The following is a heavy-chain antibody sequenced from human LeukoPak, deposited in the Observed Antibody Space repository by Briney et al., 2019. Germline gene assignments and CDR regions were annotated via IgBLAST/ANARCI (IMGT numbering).Heavy chain of an antibody. V-gene: IGHV1-46*02. CDR1: GYTFNNHY. CDR3: ARGSTDYFDY. CDR2: INPSGGST. Sequence: ASVKVSCKASGYTFNNHYMYWVRQAPGQGLEWMGVINPSGGSTSYAQKFQGRVTMTRDTSTRTVYMEVNSLRSEDTAVYYCARGSTDYFDYWGQGTLVTVSS. D-gene: IGHD2-2*01. J-gene: IGHJ4*02.